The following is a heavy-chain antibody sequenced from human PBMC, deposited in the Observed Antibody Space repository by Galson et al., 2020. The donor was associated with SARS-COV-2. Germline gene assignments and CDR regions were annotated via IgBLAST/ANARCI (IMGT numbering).Heavy chain of an antibody. J-gene: IGHJ2*01. CDR2: ISGSGGST. V-gene: IGHV3-23*01. D-gene: IGHD2-15*01. Sequence: GESLKISCAASGFTFSSYAMSWVRQAPGKGLEWVSAISGSGGSTYYADSVKGRFTISRDNSKNTLYLQMNSLRAEDTAVYYCAKFIVVVVAATLSQYFDLWGRGTLVTVSS. CDR3: AKFIVVVVAATLSQYFDL. CDR1: GFTFSSYA.